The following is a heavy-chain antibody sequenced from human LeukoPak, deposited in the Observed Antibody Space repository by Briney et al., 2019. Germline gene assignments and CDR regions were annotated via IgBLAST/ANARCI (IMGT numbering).Heavy chain of an antibody. Sequence: TSETLSLTCTVSGGSISSYYWSWIRQPPGKGLEWIGYIYYSGSTNYNPSLKSRVTISVDTSKNQSSLKLSSVTAADTAVYYCARVGIYYDSSSFDPWGQGTLVTVSS. CDR2: IYYSGST. V-gene: IGHV4-59*01. J-gene: IGHJ5*02. D-gene: IGHD3-22*01. CDR3: ARVGIYYDSSSFDP. CDR1: GGSISSYY.